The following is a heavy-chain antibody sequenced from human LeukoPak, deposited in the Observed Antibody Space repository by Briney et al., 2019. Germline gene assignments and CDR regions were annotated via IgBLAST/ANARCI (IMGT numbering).Heavy chain of an antibody. V-gene: IGHV4-39*07. CDR3: ARDPLSPTRQDFDY. CDR1: GGSISSSSYY. D-gene: IGHD2-15*01. CDR2: IYYSGST. J-gene: IGHJ4*02. Sequence: SETLSLTCTVSGGSISSSSYYWGWIRQPPGKGLEWIGSIYYSGSTYYNPSLKSRVTISVDTSKNQFSLKLSSVTAADTAVYYCARDPLSPTRQDFDYWGQGTLVTVSS.